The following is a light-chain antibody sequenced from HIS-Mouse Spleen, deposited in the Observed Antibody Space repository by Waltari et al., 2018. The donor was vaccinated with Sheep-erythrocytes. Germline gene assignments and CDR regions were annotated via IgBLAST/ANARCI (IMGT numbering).Light chain of an antibody. V-gene: IGLV3-10*01. CDR3: YSTDSSGNHWL. J-gene: IGLJ3*02. CDR2: EEG. Sequence: SYELTQPPSVSVSPGQTARITCSGDALPKKYAYWYQQKSGQAPVLVIYEEGNRPSGIPVGFSGSSSGTMATLTISGAQVEDDADYYCYSTDSSGNHWLFGGGTKLTVL. CDR1: ALPKKY.